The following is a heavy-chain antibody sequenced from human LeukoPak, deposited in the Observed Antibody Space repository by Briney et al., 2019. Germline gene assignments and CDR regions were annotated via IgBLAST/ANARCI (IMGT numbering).Heavy chain of an antibody. CDR3: AKPTTVLTSYYFDY. D-gene: IGHD4-23*01. J-gene: IGHJ4*02. CDR2: IRYDGSNK. CDR1: GFTFSSYG. V-gene: IGHV3-30*02. Sequence: PGGSLRLSCAASGFTFSSYGMHWVRQAPGKGLEWVAFIRYDGSNKYYADSVKGRFTISRDNSKNTLYLQMNSLRAEDTAVYYCAKPTTVLTSYYFDYWGQGTLVTVSS.